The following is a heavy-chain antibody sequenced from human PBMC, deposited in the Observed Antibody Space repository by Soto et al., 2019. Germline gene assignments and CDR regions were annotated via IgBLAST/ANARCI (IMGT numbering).Heavy chain of an antibody. CDR2: ISYDGSNK. D-gene: IGHD3-10*01. V-gene: IGHV3-30*18. CDR1: GFTFSTYG. Sequence: QPGGSLRLSCAASGFTFSTYGMHWVRQAPGKGLEWVAVISYDGSNKYYVDSVKGRCTISRDTSKNTLYLQLNSLRAEDTAVYYYAKSIHGLGSYRRNYYYYGMDVWGQGTTVTVSS. J-gene: IGHJ6*02. CDR3: AKSIHGLGSYRRNYYYYGMDV.